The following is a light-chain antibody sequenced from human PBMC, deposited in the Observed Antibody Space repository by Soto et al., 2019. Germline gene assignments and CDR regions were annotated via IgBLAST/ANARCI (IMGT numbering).Light chain of an antibody. J-gene: IGKJ5*01. Sequence: EVLMTQSPDTLYVSPGERVTLSCRASQSISDNLAWYQQKPGQVPRLLVYRASTRTLGIPARFSGSESWTEFTLTISSLQSKDFVVYYCQQYNIWPITFGQGTRLEIK. CDR3: QQYNIWPIT. CDR1: QSISDN. CDR2: RAS. V-gene: IGKV3-15*01.